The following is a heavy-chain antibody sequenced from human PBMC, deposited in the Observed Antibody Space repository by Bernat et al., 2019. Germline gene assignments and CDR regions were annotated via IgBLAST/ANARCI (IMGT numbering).Heavy chain of an antibody. J-gene: IGHJ4*02. CDR3: ALGRGFCGGDCWDH. V-gene: IGHV3-15*01. CDR1: GFTFSHAW. Sequence: EVHLVESWGGLVKPGGSLRLSCAASGFTFSHAWMAWIRQAPGKGLEWVGRIKNKIDGGTTDYTAPVKGRFTISRDDSRDTVYLQMNSLKIEDTAVYYCALGRGFCGGDCWDHWGQGTLVTVSS. D-gene: IGHD2-21*02. CDR2: IKNKIDGGTT.